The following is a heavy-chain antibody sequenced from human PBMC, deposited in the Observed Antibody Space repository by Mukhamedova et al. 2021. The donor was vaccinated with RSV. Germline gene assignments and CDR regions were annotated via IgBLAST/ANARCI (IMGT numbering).Heavy chain of an antibody. CDR3: ARPRTYYYGSGSYY. V-gene: IGHV3-30*01. J-gene: IGHJ4*02. CDR2: ISYDGSNK. D-gene: IGHD3-10*01. Sequence: VISYDGSNKYYADSVKGRFTISRDNSKNTLYLQMNSLRAEDTAVYYCARPRTYYYGSGSYYWGQGTLVTVSS.